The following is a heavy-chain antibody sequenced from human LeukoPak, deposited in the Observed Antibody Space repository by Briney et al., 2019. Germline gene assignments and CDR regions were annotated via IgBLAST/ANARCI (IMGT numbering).Heavy chain of an antibody. CDR3: ARGRKWYLLLSGYYMDV. J-gene: IGHJ6*03. Sequence: ASVTVSCKASGYTFTSYDINWVRQAPGQGLEWMGWMNPNSGNTGYAQKFQGRVTMTRNTSISTAYMELSSLRSEDTSVYYCARGRKWYLLLSGYYMDVWGKGTTVTVSS. V-gene: IGHV1-8*01. CDR2: MNPNSGNT. D-gene: IGHD2-2*01. CDR1: GYTFTSYD.